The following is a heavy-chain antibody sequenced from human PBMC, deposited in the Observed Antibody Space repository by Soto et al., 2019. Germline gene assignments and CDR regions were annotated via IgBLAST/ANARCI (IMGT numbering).Heavy chain of an antibody. J-gene: IGHJ4*02. CDR1: GYTFTSYG. D-gene: IGHD6-19*01. Sequence: ASVKLYCKASGYTFTSYGISWLRKDNRQGLEWMGWISAYNGNTNYAQKLQGRVTMTTDTSTSTAYMELRSLRSDDTAVYYCARVRSSGWSGGYYFDYSGQGTLLTVSS. CDR2: ISAYNGNT. V-gene: IGHV1-18*01. CDR3: ARVRSSGWSGGYYFDY.